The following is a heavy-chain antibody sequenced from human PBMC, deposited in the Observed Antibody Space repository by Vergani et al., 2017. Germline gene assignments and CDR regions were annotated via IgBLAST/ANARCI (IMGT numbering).Heavy chain of an antibody. CDR1: GGSISSYY. V-gene: IGHV4-59*12. Sequence: QVQLQESGPGLVKPSETLSLTCTVSGGSISSYYWSWIRQPPGKGLEWIGYISYSGSTYSNPSLKSRVTISVDTSKNQFSLKLSSVTAADTAVYYCARADSGWYLSLDYWGQGTLVTVSS. CDR2: ISYSGST. CDR3: ARADSGWYLSLDY. J-gene: IGHJ4*02. D-gene: IGHD6-19*01.